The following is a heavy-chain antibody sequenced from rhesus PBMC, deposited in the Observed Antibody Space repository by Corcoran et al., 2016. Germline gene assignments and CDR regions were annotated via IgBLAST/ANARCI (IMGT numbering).Heavy chain of an antibody. CDR1: GGSFSTYW. Sequence: QVQLQESGPGLVKPSETLSLTCAVSGGSFSTYWWSWIRQPPGKGLEWIGEINGQSGSTHDNPSRKSPGTLSKDASKNQFSLNLSSMTAADTAVYYCATVKGGVQRGQLDYWGQGVLVTVSS. D-gene: IGHD6-31*01. CDR2: INGQSGST. V-gene: IGHV4-80*01. CDR3: ATVKGGVQRGQLDY. J-gene: IGHJ4*01.